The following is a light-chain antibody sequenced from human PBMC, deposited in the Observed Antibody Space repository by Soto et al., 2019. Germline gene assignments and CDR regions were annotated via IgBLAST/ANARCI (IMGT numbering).Light chain of an antibody. CDR2: NND. Sequence: QSVLIQPPSASGTPGQRVAISCSGSTSNIGDNTVHWYQQLPGTAPKLLIYNNDRRPSGVPDRFSGSKSGTSASLAISGRQAEDEADYFCSTWDDSLNAWVFGGGTKLTVL. J-gene: IGLJ3*02. CDR1: TSNIGDNT. CDR3: STWDDSLNAWV. V-gene: IGLV1-44*01.